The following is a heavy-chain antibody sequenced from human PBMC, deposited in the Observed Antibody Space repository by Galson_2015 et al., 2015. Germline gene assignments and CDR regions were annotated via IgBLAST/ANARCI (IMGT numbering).Heavy chain of an antibody. Sequence: SLRLSCAASGFTFSSYAMHWVRQAPGKGLEWVAVISYDGSNKYYADSVKGRFTISRDNSKNTLYLQMNSLRAGDTAVYYCARAPVTTFLGAFDTWGQGTMVTVSS. J-gene: IGHJ3*02. V-gene: IGHV3-30-3*01. D-gene: IGHD4-17*01. CDR1: GFTFSSYA. CDR2: ISYDGSNK. CDR3: ARAPVTTFLGAFDT.